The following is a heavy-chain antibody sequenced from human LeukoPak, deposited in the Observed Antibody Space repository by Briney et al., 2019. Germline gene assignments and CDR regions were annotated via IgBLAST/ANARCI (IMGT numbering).Heavy chain of an antibody. CDR2: IYSGGNT. CDR1: VFTVSSNY. D-gene: IGHD3-10*01. CDR3: ASLWAGNY. J-gene: IGHJ4*02. Sequence: PGGSLRLSCAASVFTVSSNYMSWVRQAPGKGLEWVSIIYSGGNTYYADYLKGRFTIYRDNSRNTVYLQMNSLRAEDTAVYYCASLWAGNYWGQGTLATVSS. V-gene: IGHV3-53*01.